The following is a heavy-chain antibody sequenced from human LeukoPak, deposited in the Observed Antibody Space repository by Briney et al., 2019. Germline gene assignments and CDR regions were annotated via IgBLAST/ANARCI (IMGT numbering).Heavy chain of an antibody. CDR3: XXXXFRRPYSGSQSH. CDR1: GFTFSSYG. J-gene: IGHJ4*02. V-gene: IGHV3-23*01. CDR2: ITGSGDNT. Sequence: GGSLRLSCAASGFTFSSYGMNWVRQAPGKGLEWVSAITGSGDNTYYADSVKGRITISRDNSKNTLYLQMNSLRAEDTAVYYXXXXXFRRPYSGSQSHWGQGTLVTVSS. D-gene: IGHD1-26*01.